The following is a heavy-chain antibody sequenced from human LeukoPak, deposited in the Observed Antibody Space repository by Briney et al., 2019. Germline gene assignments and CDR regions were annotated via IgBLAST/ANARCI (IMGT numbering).Heavy chain of an antibody. D-gene: IGHD6-19*01. J-gene: IGHJ4*02. CDR2: INHSGST. Sequence: SETLSLTCAVYGGSFSGYYWSWIRQPPGKGLEWIGEINHSGSTNYNPSLKSRATISVDTSKNQFSLKLSSVTAADTAVYYCARPRYSSGWALDYWGQGTLVTVSS. CDR1: GGSFSGYY. CDR3: ARPRYSSGWALDY. V-gene: IGHV4-34*01.